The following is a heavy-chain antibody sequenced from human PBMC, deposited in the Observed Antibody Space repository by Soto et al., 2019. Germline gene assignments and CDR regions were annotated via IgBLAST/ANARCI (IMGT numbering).Heavy chain of an antibody. V-gene: IGHV2-26*01. CDR1: GFSLSNARMG. J-gene: IGHJ4*02. CDR2: IFSNDEK. Sequence: QVTLKESGPVLVKPTETLTLTCTVSGFSLSNARMGVSWIRQPPGKALEWLAHIFSNDEKSYSTSLKSRLTISTDTSKSQVVLTMTNMDTVDTATYYCGRIPWVAVSGWSFFDYWGQGTLVTVSS. D-gene: IGHD6-19*01. CDR3: GRIPWVAVSGWSFFDY.